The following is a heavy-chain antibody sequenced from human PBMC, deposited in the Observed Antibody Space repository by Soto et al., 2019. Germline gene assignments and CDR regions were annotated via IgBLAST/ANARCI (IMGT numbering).Heavy chain of an antibody. CDR2: INAGNGNT. CDR1: GYTFTSYA. J-gene: IGHJ4*02. D-gene: IGHD2-2*01. CDR3: ARGCSSTSCSDY. V-gene: IGHV1-3*01. Sequence: ASVKVSCKASGYTFTSYAMHWVRQAPGQRLEWMGWINAGNGNTKYSQKFQGRVTITRDTSASTAYMELSSLRSEDTAVYYCARGCSSTSCSDYWGQGTLVTVSS.